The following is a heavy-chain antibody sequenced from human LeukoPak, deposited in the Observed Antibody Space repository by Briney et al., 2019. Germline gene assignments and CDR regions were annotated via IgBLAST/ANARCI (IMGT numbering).Heavy chain of an antibody. V-gene: IGHV1-46*01. D-gene: IGHD2-15*01. CDR1: GYTFTSYY. CDR3: ARAPDSGGSDYYFDY. CDR2: INPSGGST. J-gene: IGHJ4*02. Sequence: ASVKVSCKASGYTFTSYYIHWVRQAPGQGLEWMGIINPSGGSTSYAQEFQGRVTMTRDMSTSTVYMELSSLRSEDTAVYYCARAPDSGGSDYYFDYWGQGTLVTVSS.